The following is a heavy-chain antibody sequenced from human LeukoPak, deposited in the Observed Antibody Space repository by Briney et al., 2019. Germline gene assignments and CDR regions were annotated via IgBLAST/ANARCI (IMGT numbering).Heavy chain of an antibody. Sequence: GGSLRLSCGASGFTFSSYGMHWVRQAPGKGLEWVAFIRYDGSNKYYADSVKGRFTISRDNSKNTLYLEMNSLRAEDTAVYYCAKDIGSYYDYWGQGILVTVSS. J-gene: IGHJ4*02. CDR1: GFTFSSYG. CDR3: AKDIGSYYDY. D-gene: IGHD3-10*01. V-gene: IGHV3-30*02. CDR2: IRYDGSNK.